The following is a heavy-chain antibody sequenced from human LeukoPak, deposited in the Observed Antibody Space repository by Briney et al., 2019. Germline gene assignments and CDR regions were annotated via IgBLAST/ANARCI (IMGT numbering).Heavy chain of an antibody. CDR3: ARWNDGNHHFDC. Sequence: SETLSLTCTVSGDSVSSYYWNWIRQPPGKGPEWIGYIHQSGSTNNNPSLRSRVTMTVDTSRNQFSLDLISVTAADTAVYYCARWNDGNHHFDCWGQGTLVTVSA. D-gene: IGHD1-1*01. CDR2: IHQSGST. V-gene: IGHV4-59*02. J-gene: IGHJ4*02. CDR1: GDSVSSYY.